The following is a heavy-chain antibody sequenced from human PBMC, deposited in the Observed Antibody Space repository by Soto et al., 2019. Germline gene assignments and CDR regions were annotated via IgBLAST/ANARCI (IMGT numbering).Heavy chain of an antibody. V-gene: IGHV1-18*01. CDR2: ISAYNGNT. Sequence: ASVKVSCKASGYTFTSYGISWVRQAPGRGLEWMGWISAYNGNTNYAQKLQGRVTMTTDTSTSTAYMELRSLRSDDTAVYYCARGDYNFWSGYSIRPPADYWGQGTLVTSPQ. CDR1: GYTFTSYG. D-gene: IGHD3-3*01. CDR3: ARGDYNFWSGYSIRPPADY. J-gene: IGHJ4*02.